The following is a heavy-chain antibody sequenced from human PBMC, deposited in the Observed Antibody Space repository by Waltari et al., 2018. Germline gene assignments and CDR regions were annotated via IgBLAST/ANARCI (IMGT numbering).Heavy chain of an antibody. J-gene: IGHJ4*02. V-gene: IGHV4-30-4*08. Sequence: QVQLQESGPGLVKPSQTLSLTCTVSGGSISSGDYYWSWIRQPPGKGLEWIGYIYYSGSTYYNPSLKSRVTISVDTSKNQFSLKLSSVTAADTAVYYCARDQATYYYDSSGYSDWGQGTLVTVSS. D-gene: IGHD3-22*01. CDR2: IYYSGST. CDR1: GGSISSGDYY. CDR3: ARDQATYYYDSSGYSD.